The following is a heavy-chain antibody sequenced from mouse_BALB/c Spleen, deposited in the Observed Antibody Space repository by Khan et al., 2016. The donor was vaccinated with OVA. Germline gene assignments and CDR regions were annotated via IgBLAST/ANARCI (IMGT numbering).Heavy chain of an antibody. J-gene: IGHJ3*01. V-gene: IGHV1-42*01. CDR3: TSHGYVACVTN. D-gene: IGHD2-2*01. CDR2: IDPFSGGT. CDR1: GYSFTSYY. Sequence: VQLQQSGPELMKPGASVKISCKASGYSFTSYYIHWVMQSPGTSLEWIGYIDPFSGGTTYNQKFKGKATLTVDKSSSTAYIQHSNLTSEDSAVYYDTSHGYVACVTNWGQETLVTVSA.